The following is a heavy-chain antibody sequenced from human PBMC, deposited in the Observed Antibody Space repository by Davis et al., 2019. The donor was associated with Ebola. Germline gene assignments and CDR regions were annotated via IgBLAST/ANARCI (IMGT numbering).Heavy chain of an antibody. CDR1: GYTFTGYY. J-gene: IGHJ5*02. Sequence: ASVKVSCKASGYTFTGYYMHWVRQAPGQGLEWMGWINPNSGGTNYAQKFQGWVTMTRDTSISTAYMELSRLRSDDTAVYYCARGVSIRMISSGYYPTDNWFDPWGQGTLVTVSS. CDR3: ARGVSIRMISSGYYPTDNWFDP. V-gene: IGHV1-2*04. D-gene: IGHD3-22*01. CDR2: INPNSGGT.